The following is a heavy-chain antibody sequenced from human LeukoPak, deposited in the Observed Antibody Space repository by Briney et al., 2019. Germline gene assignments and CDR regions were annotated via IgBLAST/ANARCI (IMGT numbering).Heavy chain of an antibody. V-gene: IGHV3-30-3*01. J-gene: IGHJ4*02. CDR2: ISYDGSNK. CDR1: GFTFSSYA. Sequence: GRSLRLSCAASGFTFSSYAMHWVRQAPCKGLEWVAVISYDGSNKYYADSVKGRFTISRDNSKNTLYLQMNSLRAEDTAVYYCARGAFNYYGSGSYYNHWGQGTLVTVSS. D-gene: IGHD3-10*01. CDR3: ARGAFNYYGSGSYYNH.